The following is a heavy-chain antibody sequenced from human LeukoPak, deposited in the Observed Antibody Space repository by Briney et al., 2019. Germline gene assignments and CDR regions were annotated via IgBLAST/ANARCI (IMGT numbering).Heavy chain of an antibody. Sequence: PGGSLRLSCAASGFTVSSNYMSWVRQAPGKGLEWVSVIYSGGSTYYADSVKGRFTISRDNSKNTLYLQMNSLRAEDTAVYYCARVGIIAPGAFDIWGQGTMVTVSS. J-gene: IGHJ3*02. CDR1: GFTVSSNY. CDR2: IYSGGST. CDR3: ARVGIIAPGAFDI. D-gene: IGHD6-13*01. V-gene: IGHV3-53*01.